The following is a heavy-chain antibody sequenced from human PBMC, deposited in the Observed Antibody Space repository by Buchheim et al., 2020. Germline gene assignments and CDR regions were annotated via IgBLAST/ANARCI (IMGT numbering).Heavy chain of an antibody. CDR3: ARSFVVVDYFDY. D-gene: IGHD2-21*01. CDR1: GFTFSSYA. J-gene: IGHJ4*02. CDR2: ISYDGSNK. V-gene: IGHV3-30*04. Sequence: QVQLVESGGGVVQPGRSLRLSCAASGFTFSSYAMHWVRQAPGKGLEWVAVISYDGSNKYYADSVKGRFTISRDNSKNTLYLQMNSLRAEDTAVYYGARSFVVVDYFDYWGQGTL.